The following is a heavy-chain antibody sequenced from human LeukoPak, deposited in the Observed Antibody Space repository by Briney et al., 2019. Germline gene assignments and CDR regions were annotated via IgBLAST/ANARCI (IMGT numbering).Heavy chain of an antibody. D-gene: IGHD6-19*01. V-gene: IGHV3-7*01. CDR3: VRWGVEAGMQD. CDR2: INPGGSDT. J-gene: IGHJ1*01. Sequence: GGSLRLSCEASGFTFSSGWMGWVRQAPGKGLEWVANINPGGSDTYYVDSVKGRFTISRSNAKKSLFLQMNSLRAEDTALCHCVRWGVEAGMQDWGQGTLVTAS. CDR1: GFTFSSGW.